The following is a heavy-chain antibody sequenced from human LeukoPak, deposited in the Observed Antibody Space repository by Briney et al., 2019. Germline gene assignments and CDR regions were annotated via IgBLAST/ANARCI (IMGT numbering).Heavy chain of an antibody. CDR2: MNQDGSAK. D-gene: IGHD4-23*01. CDR1: GFTFSTYW. J-gene: IGHJ4*02. Sequence: HTGGSLRLSCAASGFTFSTYWMSWVRQAPGKGLEWVANMNQDGSAKYYVDSVKGRFTISRDNAKSSLYLQMNSLRAEDTALYYCAKDNGNYGGNPTYFDYWGQGTLVTVSS. CDR3: AKDNGNYGGNPTYFDY. V-gene: IGHV3-7*03.